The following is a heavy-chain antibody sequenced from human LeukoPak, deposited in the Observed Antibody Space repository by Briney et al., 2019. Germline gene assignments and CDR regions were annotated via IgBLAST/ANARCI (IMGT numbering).Heavy chain of an antibody. D-gene: IGHD2-15*01. V-gene: IGHV3-33*01. J-gene: IGHJ4*02. CDR2: IWYDGSNK. CDR1: GFTFSSYG. CDR3: ARDNLTLAFDY. Sequence: GGSLRLSCAASGFTFSSYGMPWVRQAPGKGLEWVAVIWYDGSNKYYADSVKGRFTISRDNSKNTLYLQMNSLRAEDTAVYYCARDNLTLAFDYWGQGTLVTVSS.